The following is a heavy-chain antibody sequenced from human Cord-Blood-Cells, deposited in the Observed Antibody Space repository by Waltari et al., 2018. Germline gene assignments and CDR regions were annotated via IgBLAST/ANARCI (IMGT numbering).Heavy chain of an antibody. V-gene: IGHV3-7*01. CDR3: ARVGLSIAAYWYVDL. CDR1: GFTFSSYW. CDR2: IKQVGSVK. D-gene: IGHD6-6*01. J-gene: IGHJ2*01. Sequence: EVQLVESGGGLVQPGGSLRLSCAASGFTFSSYWMSWVRQAPGTGLGWVANIKQVGSVKYNVDSVKGRFTISRDNAKNSLYLQMNSLRAEDTAVYYCARVGLSIAAYWYVDLWGRGTLVTVSS.